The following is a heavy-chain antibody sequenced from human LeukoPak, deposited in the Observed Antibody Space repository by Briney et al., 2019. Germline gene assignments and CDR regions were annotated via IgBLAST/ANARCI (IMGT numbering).Heavy chain of an antibody. CDR2: IYYSGST. J-gene: IGHJ4*02. Sequence: SETLSLTCTVSGGSLSSYYWSWIRQPPGKGLEWIGYIYYSGSTNYNPSLKSRVTISVDTSKNQFSLKLSSVTAADTAVYYCARVKDGITIFGVVIEYFDYWGQGTLVTVSS. CDR1: GGSLSSYY. V-gene: IGHV4-59*01. D-gene: IGHD3-3*01. CDR3: ARVKDGITIFGVVIEYFDY.